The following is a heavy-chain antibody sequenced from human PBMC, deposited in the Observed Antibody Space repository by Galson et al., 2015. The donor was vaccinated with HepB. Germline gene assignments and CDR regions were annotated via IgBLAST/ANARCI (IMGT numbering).Heavy chain of an antibody. J-gene: IGHJ4*02. CDR2: ISSSSSTI. CDR1: GFTFSSYS. D-gene: IGHD6-19*01. Sequence: SLRLSCAASGFTFSSYSMNWVRQAPGKGLEWVSYISSSSSTIYYADSVKGRFTISRDNAKNSLYLQMNSLRDEDTAVYYCARDLAMKSSGWFRGPRDWGQGTLVTVSS. CDR3: ARDLAMKSSGWFRGPRD. V-gene: IGHV3-48*02.